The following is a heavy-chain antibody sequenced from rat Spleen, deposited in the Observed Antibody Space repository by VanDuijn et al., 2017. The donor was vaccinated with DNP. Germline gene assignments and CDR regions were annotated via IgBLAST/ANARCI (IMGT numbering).Heavy chain of an antibody. D-gene: IGHD1-12*02. V-gene: IGHV5-31*01. J-gene: IGHJ4*01. CDR3: VTQTPDYYYDGSYYYGFAMDV. CDR2: ITSGTGTT. CDR1: GFTFNYYW. Sequence: EVQLVESGGDLVQPGRSLKLSCVASGFTFNYYWMAWIRQVTGKGLEWIASITSGTGTTSYADAVKGRFMISRDDTKNTLSLQMESLRSEDTATYYCVTQTPDYYYDGSYYYGFAMDVWGQGTSVTVSP.